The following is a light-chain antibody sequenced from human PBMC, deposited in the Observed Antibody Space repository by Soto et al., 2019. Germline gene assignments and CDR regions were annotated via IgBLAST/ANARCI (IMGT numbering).Light chain of an antibody. J-gene: IGLJ1*01. CDR3: SSYTSSSCYV. CDR2: AVS. V-gene: IGLV2-14*03. Sequence: QSALTQPASVSGSPGQSITISCTGTNSDIGAFDYVAWYQQHPGKAPKLMIFAVSNRPSGISNRFSGSKSGNTASLTISGLQAEDEADYYCSSYTSSSCYVFGTGTKLTVL. CDR1: NSDIGAFDY.